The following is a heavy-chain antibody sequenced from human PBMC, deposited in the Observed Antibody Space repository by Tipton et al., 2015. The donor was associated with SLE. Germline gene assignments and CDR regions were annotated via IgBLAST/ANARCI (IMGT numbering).Heavy chain of an antibody. J-gene: IGHJ3*01. CDR1: GFTFSTYA. CDR2: ISGSGGST. D-gene: IGHD6-13*01. Sequence: GSLRLSCAASGFTFSTYAMSWVRQAPGKGLEWVSTISGSGGSTYYADSVKGRFTISRDNSDNTLYLDINSLRAEDSGVYYCARDLYDSSWHHDAFDVWGQGTVVTVSS. CDR3: ARDLYDSSWHHDAFDV. V-gene: IGHV3-23*01.